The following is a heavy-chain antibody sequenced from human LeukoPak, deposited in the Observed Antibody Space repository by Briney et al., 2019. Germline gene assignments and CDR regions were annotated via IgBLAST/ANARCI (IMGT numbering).Heavy chain of an antibody. J-gene: IGHJ2*01. CDR3: ARGGLYNLNWYFDL. V-gene: IGHV4-39*01. CDR2: IYYSGST. D-gene: IGHD3-16*01. Sequence: SETLSLTCTVSGGPISSSSYYWGWIRQPPGKGLEWIGSIYYSGSTYYNPSLKSRVTISVDTSKNQFSLKLSSVTAADTAVYYCARGGLYNLNWYFDLWGRGTLVTVSS. CDR1: GGPISSSSYY.